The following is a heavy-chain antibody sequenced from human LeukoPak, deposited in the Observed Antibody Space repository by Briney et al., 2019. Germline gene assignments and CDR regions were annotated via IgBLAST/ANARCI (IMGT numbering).Heavy chain of an antibody. CDR2: IIPIFGTA. D-gene: IGHD2-8*02. Sequence: SVKVSCKASGGTFSSYAISWVRQAPGQGLEWMGGIIPIFGTANYAQKFQGRVTITTDESTSTAYMELSSLRPEDTAVYYCARTGGNGEYYFDYWGQGTLVTVSS. CDR3: ARTGGNGEYYFDY. V-gene: IGHV1-69*05. CDR1: GGTFSSYA. J-gene: IGHJ4*02.